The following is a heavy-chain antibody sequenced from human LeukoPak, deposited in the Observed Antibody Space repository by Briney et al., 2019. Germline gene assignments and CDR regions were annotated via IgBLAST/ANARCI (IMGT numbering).Heavy chain of an antibody. Sequence: SVTVSCKASGGTFSSYAISWVRQAPGQGLEWMGGIIPIFGTANYAQKFQGRVTITADKSTSTAYMELSSLRSDDTAVYYCARPHCGGDCCHFDYWGQGTLVTVSS. D-gene: IGHD2-21*02. V-gene: IGHV1-69*06. CDR1: GGTFSSYA. CDR2: IIPIFGTA. J-gene: IGHJ4*02. CDR3: ARPHCGGDCCHFDY.